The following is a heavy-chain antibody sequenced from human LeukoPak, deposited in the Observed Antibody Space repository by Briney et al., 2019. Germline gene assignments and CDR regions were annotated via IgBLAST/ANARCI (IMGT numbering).Heavy chain of an antibody. CDR2: IRYDGSNK. J-gene: IGHJ4*02. D-gene: IGHD3-22*01. CDR3: ASGLDYYDSSGYYLFDY. CDR1: GFTFSSYG. Sequence: GGSLRLSCAASGFTFSSYGMHWVRQAPGKGLEWVAFIRYDGSNKYYADSVKGRFTISRDNAKNSLYLQMNSLRAEDTAVYYCASGLDYYDSSGYYLFDYWSQRTLVTVSS. V-gene: IGHV3-30*02.